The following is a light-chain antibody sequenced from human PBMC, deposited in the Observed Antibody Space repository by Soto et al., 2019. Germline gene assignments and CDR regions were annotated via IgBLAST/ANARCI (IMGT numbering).Light chain of an antibody. CDR2: DVS. CDR1: SSDVGGYNY. CDR3: SSYTSSSTRV. Sequence: QSALTQPASVSGSPGQSITISCTGTSSDVGGYNYISWYQQHPGKSPKLIMYDVSNRPSGVSSRFSGSKSGNTASLTNSGLKAEDEADYYCSSYTSSSTRVFGTGTKVTVL. V-gene: IGLV2-14*01. J-gene: IGLJ1*01.